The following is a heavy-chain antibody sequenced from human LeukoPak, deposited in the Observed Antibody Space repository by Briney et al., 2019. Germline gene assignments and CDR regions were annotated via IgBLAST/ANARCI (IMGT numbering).Heavy chain of an antibody. V-gene: IGHV4-4*02. CDR3: ARDSSSGWSYFDY. D-gene: IGHD6-19*01. CDR2: IYHSGST. Sequence: SETLSLTCAVSGGSISSSNWWSWVRQPPGKGLEWIGEIYHSGSTNYNPSLKSRVTISVDTSKNQFSLKLRSVTAADTAVYYCARDSSSGWSYFDYWGQGTLVTVSS. J-gene: IGHJ4*02. CDR1: GGSISSSNW.